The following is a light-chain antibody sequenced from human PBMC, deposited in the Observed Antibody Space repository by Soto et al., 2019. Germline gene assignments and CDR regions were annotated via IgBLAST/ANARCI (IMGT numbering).Light chain of an antibody. J-gene: IGKJ1*01. CDR2: GAS. CDR3: QQYGSSGT. V-gene: IGKV3-20*01. CDR1: QSVSNNY. Sequence: EVVLTQSTGTVSLSAGERSTLSFMASQSVSNNYLAWYQQKPGQAPRLLIYGASNRATGIPDRFSGSGSGTDFTLTISRLEPEDFAVYYCQQYGSSGTFGQGTNVDI.